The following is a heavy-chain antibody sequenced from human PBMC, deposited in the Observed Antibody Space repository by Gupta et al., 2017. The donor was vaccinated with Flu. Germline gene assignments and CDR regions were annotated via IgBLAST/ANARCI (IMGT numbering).Heavy chain of an antibody. CDR3: TTGGVDEGGVVKYNY. CDR2: IYSKANGGTI. J-gene: IGHJ4*02. D-gene: IGHD3-3*01. Sequence: DVQLVESGGGLVKPGESLRLSCAASGFTFSNAWMNWVRQGPGKGLEWVARIYSKANGGTINYATPVNGRFTISRDDSRNTLYLQMNSLKSEDTGVYYCTTGGVDEGGVVKYNYWGQGTLVTVSS. V-gene: IGHV3-15*01. CDR1: GFTFSNAW.